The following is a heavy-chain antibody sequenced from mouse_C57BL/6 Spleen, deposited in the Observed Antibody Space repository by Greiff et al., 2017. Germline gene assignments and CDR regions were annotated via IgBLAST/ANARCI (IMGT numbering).Heavy chain of an antibody. CDR3: TTGIITVVDWFAY. CDR2: IDPEDGDT. Sequence: VQLQQSGAELVRPGASVKLSCTASGFNIKDYYMHWVKQRPEQGLEWIGRIDPEDGDTEYAPKFQGKATMTADTSSNTAYLQLSSLTSEDTAVYYCTTGIITVVDWFAYWGQGTLVTVSA. J-gene: IGHJ3*01. CDR1: GFNIKDYY. V-gene: IGHV14-1*01. D-gene: IGHD1-1*01.